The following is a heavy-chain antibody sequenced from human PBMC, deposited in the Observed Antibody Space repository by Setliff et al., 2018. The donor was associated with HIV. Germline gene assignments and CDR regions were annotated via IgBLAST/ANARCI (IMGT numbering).Heavy chain of an antibody. CDR2: IYHDGSA. Sequence: PSETLSLTCAVSGGSISRSNWWSWVRQSPGKGLEWIGEIYHDGSANYVPSLKSRVTMSVDKSKNQFSLRLSSVTAADTAVYYCARVGQYCTNGVCTYYFDYWGQGTLVTVSS. V-gene: IGHV4-4*02. D-gene: IGHD2-8*01. CDR1: GGSISRSNW. J-gene: IGHJ4*02. CDR3: ARVGQYCTNGVCTYYFDY.